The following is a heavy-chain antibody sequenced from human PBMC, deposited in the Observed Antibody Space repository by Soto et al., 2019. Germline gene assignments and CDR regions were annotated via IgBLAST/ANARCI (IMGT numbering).Heavy chain of an antibody. CDR1: GFTFSSYG. V-gene: IGHV3-30*03. D-gene: IGHD5-12*01. J-gene: IGHJ4*02. CDR3: GRDRRLGNRYNLRFDY. Sequence: PGGSLRLSCAASGFTFSSYGMHWVRQAPGKGLEWVAVISYDGTNKYYADSVKDRFTVSRDNSKNTLFVQMNGLRAEDTAVYYCGRDRRLGNRYNLRFDYWGQVTLDTVS. CDR2: ISYDGTNK.